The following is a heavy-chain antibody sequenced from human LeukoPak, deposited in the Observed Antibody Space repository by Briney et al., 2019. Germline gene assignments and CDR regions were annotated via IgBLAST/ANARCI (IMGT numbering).Heavy chain of an antibody. V-gene: IGHV6-1*01. CDR3: AGTHSYFDC. CDR2: TYYRSKWSH. J-gene: IGHJ4*02. CDR1: GDSVSSNSAS. Sequence: SQTLSLTCAISGDSVSSNSASWNWIRQSPSGGLEWLGRTYYRSKWSHDYALSVKSRITINPDTSKNQFSLQLNSVTPEDTGVYYCAGTHSYFDCWGQGTLVTVSS.